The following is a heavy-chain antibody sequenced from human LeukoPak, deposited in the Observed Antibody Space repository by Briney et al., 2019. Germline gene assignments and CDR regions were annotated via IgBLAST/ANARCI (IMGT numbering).Heavy chain of an antibody. J-gene: IGHJ4*02. V-gene: IGHV3-11*01. CDR3: ARVGYCSGGSCFTNDYYFDY. CDR2: ISSSGSTR. D-gene: IGHD2-15*01. Sequence: PGGSLRLSCAASGFIFSDYYMSWIRQAPGKGLEWVSYISSSGSTRNYADSVKGRFIISMDNAKNSLYLQMNSLRAEDTAVYYCARVGYCSGGSCFTNDYYFDYWGQGTLVTVSS. CDR1: GFIFSDYY.